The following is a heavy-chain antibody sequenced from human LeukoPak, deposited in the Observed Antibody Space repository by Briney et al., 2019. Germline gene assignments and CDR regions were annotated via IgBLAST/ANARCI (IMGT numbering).Heavy chain of an antibody. Sequence: PSETLSLTCTVSGGSISSSSYYWGWIRQPPGKGLEWIGSIYYSGSTYYNPSLKTRVTISVDTSNNQFSLKLSSVTAADTAMYYCARGKYYFDSWGQGTLVTVSS. CDR3: ARGKYYFDS. V-gene: IGHV4-39*07. J-gene: IGHJ4*02. CDR1: GGSISSSSYY. CDR2: IYYSGST.